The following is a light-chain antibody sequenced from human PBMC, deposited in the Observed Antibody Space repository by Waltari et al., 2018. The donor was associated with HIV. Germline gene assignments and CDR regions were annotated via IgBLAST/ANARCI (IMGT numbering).Light chain of an antibody. Sequence: QSVLTQPPSVSGAPGQRVSLSCTGSSSNIREGYDVHWYQELPGTAPKLLIYGDNSRPSGVPVRFSGSKSGTSASLAITGLQFEDEADYYCQSYDSSLSAWVFGGGTKLTVL. V-gene: IGLV1-40*01. CDR3: QSYDSSLSAWV. CDR1: SSNIREGYD. J-gene: IGLJ3*02. CDR2: GDN.